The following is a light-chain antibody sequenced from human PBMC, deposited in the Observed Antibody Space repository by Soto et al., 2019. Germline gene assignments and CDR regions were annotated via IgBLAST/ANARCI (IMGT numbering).Light chain of an antibody. CDR3: QQYLTSPRT. CDR2: GAS. CDR1: HSVRSNY. V-gene: IGKV3-20*01. J-gene: IGKJ1*01. Sequence: EIVFTQSPGTLSLSPGERSTLSCSASHSVRSNYLAWYQQKPGQAPRLLIYGASTRATGIPDRFSGSGSGTDFTLTITRLEPEDFAVYFCQQYLTSPRTFGQGTKVDIK.